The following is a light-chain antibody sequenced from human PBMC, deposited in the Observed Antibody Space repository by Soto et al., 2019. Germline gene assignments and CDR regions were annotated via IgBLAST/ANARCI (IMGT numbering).Light chain of an antibody. V-gene: IGLV2-8*01. CDR3: SSYAGSSNV. Sequence: QSALTQPPSASGSPGQSVTISCTGTGIDVGADNYVSWYQQHPGKAPKLMIYEVTKRPSGVPDRFSGSKSGNTASLTVSGLQADDEADYYCSSYAGSSNVFGTGTKVTVL. J-gene: IGLJ1*01. CDR2: EVT. CDR1: GIDVGADNY.